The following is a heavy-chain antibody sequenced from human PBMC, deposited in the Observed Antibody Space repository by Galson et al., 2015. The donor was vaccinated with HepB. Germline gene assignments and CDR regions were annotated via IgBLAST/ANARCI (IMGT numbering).Heavy chain of an antibody. D-gene: IGHD2-2*01. CDR3: ARDRYCSSSGCYASGPFDH. CDR1: GFTFSSYG. Sequence: SVKVSCKASGFTFSSYGISWVRQAPGQGLEWMGWISAYNDNTNYAQKLQGRVTITTDTSASTAYMELRSLRSDDTAVYYCARDRYCSSSGCYASGPFDHWGQGTLVTVSS. CDR2: ISAYNDNT. V-gene: IGHV1-18*01. J-gene: IGHJ4*02.